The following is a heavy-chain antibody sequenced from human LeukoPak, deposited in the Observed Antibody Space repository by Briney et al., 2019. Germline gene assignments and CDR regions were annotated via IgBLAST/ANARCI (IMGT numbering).Heavy chain of an antibody. CDR3: ARDSHIAEVAYYFDY. CDR1: GYTFSAYG. Sequence: ASVKVSCKASGYTFSAYGISWVRQAPGQGLEWMGWIGVYNGNTNYAQKVQGRVALTTDTSTSTAYMELRSLRSDDTAVYFCARDSHIAEVAYYFDYWGQGTLVTVSS. CDR2: IGVYNGNT. D-gene: IGHD6-13*01. J-gene: IGHJ4*02. V-gene: IGHV1-18*01.